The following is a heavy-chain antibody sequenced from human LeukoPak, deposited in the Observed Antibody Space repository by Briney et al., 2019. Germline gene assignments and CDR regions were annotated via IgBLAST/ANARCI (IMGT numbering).Heavy chain of an antibody. CDR3: ARVGGDLTDFDY. Sequence: SETLSLTCTVSGYSISSGYYWGWIRQPPGKGLEWIGSVHHSGNTYFNPSLKSRVTISVDTSKNQFSLKLSSVTAADTSVYFCARVGGDLTDFDYWGQGTLVTVSS. CDR1: GYSISSGYY. CDR2: VHHSGNT. J-gene: IGHJ4*02. D-gene: IGHD2-21*01. V-gene: IGHV4-38-2*02.